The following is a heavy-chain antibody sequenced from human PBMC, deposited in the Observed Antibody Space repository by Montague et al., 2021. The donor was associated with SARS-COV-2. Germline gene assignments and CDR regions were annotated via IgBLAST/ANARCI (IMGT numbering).Heavy chain of an antibody. CDR2: ISQGGNT. Sequence: SETLSLTCAVSGGSFSPYYWSWIRQPPGKGLEWIGEISQGGNTKYNPSLQSRVSISLDTSRNQFSLKVSSVTAADTAIYYCARLGDGIVPSPIPGLGPYYYFSYMDVWGKGTTVTVSS. CDR3: ARLGDGIVPSPIPGLGPYYYFSYMDV. D-gene: IGHD2-2*02. CDR1: GGSFSPYY. V-gene: IGHV4-34*01. J-gene: IGHJ6*03.